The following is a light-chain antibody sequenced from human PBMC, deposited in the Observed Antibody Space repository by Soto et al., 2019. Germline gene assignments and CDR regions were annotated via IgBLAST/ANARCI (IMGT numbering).Light chain of an antibody. V-gene: IGKV3-20*01. CDR1: QSVSSSY. J-gene: IGKJ2*01. CDR2: GAS. CDR3: QQNGSSPPYT. Sequence: EIVLTQSPGTQSLSPGERATPSCRASQSVSSSYLAWYQQKPGQAPRLLIYGASSRATGIPDRFSGSGSGTDFTITISRLETEDFAVYYCQQNGSSPPYTFGQGTKLEIK.